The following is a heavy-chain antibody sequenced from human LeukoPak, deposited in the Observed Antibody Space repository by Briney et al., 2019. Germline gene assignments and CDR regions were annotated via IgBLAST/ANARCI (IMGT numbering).Heavy chain of an antibody. D-gene: IGHD2-15*01. CDR3: ARAPYCSGGSCYLYYYYYYMDV. Sequence: ASVKVSCKASGYTFTSYDINWVRQATGQGLEWMGWMNPNSGNTGYAQKFQGRVTITRNTSISTAYMELSSLRSEDTAVYYCARAPYCSGGSCYLYYYYYYMDVWGKGTTVTVSS. CDR2: MNPNSGNT. CDR1: GYTFTSYD. V-gene: IGHV1-8*03. J-gene: IGHJ6*03.